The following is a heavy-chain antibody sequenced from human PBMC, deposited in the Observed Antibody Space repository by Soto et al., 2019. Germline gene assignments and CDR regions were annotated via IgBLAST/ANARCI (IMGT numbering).Heavy chain of an antibody. CDR3: ATRYYYDSSGLYGMDV. Sequence: ASVKVSCKASGYTFTGYYMHWVRQAPGQGLEWMGCINPNSGGTNYAQKFQGWVTMTRDTSISTAYMELSRLRSDDTAVYYCATRYYYDSSGLYGMDVWGQGTTVTVSS. V-gene: IGHV1-2*04. CDR2: INPNSGGT. CDR1: GYTFTGYY. D-gene: IGHD3-22*01. J-gene: IGHJ6*02.